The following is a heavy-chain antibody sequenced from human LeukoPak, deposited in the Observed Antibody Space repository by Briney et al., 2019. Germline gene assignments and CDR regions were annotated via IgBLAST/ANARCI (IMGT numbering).Heavy chain of an antibody. D-gene: IGHD6-19*01. V-gene: IGHV1-24*01. CDR1: GYTLTELS. Sequence: GASVKVSCKVSGYTLTELSMHWVRQAPGKGLEWMGGFDPEDGETIYAQKFQGRVTMTEDTSTDTAYMELSSLRSEDTAVYYCATGGRYRSRFDYWGQGTLVTVSS. CDR3: ATGGRYRSRFDY. J-gene: IGHJ4*02. CDR2: FDPEDGET.